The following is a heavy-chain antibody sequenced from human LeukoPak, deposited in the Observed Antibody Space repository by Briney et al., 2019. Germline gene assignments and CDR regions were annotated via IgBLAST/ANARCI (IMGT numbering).Heavy chain of an antibody. J-gene: IGHJ3*02. CDR1: GGSISSGDYY. CDR2: IYYSGST. CDR3: ARVKYYYDSSGTPDAFDN. D-gene: IGHD3-22*01. V-gene: IGHV4-30-4*01. Sequence: SQTLSLTCTVSGGSISSGDYYWSWIRQPPGKGLEWIGYIYYSGSTYYNPSLKSRVTISVDTSKNQFSLKLSSVTAADTAVYYCARVKYYYDSSGTPDAFDNWGQGTMVTVSS.